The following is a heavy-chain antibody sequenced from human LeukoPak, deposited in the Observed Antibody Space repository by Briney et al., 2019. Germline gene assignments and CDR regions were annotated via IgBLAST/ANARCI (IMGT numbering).Heavy chain of an antibody. CDR3: ARDPQHSMDV. J-gene: IGHJ6*02. D-gene: IGHD5-18*01. CDR1: GFTFSNAW. V-gene: IGHV3-15*01. CDR2: IKSKTDGGTT. Sequence: PGGSLRLSCAASGFTFSNAWMSWVRQAPGKGLEWVGRIKSKTDGGTTDYAAPVKGRFTISRDDSKNTLYLQMNSLRADDTAVYYCARDPQHSMDVWGQGTTVTVSS.